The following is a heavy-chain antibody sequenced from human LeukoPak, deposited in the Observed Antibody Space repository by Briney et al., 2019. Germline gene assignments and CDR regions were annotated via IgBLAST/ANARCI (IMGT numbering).Heavy chain of an antibody. CDR3: AKGRGTPDAFDI. CDR2: ISGSGGST. Sequence: GGSLRLSCAASGFTFSSYEMNWVRQAPGKGLEWVSAISGSGGSTYYADSVKGRFTISRDNSKDTLYLQMNSLRAEDTAVYYCAKGRGTPDAFDIWGQGTMVTVSS. V-gene: IGHV3-23*01. J-gene: IGHJ3*02. CDR1: GFTFSSYE.